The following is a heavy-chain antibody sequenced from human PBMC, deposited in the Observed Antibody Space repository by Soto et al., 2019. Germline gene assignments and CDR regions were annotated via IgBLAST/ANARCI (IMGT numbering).Heavy chain of an antibody. CDR1: GGSISSSDYY. CDR3: VSGYPWVGFEY. J-gene: IGHJ4*02. CDR2: IYYSGSA. Sequence: PSETLSLTCTVSGGSISSSDYYWGWIRQPPGKGLEWIGNIYYSGSASYNPSLKSRVTISVDTSKNQVSLKLSSVTAADTAVYNCVSGYPWVGFEYWGQGTLVTVAS. V-gene: IGHV4-39*01. D-gene: IGHD5-18*01.